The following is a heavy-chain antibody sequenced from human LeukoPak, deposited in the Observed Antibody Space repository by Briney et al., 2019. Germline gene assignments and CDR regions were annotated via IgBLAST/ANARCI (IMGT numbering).Heavy chain of an antibody. Sequence: GASVKVSCKASGYTFTGYYMHWVRQAPGQGLEWMGWINPNSGGTNYAQKFQGRVTMTRDTSISTAYMDLRRLRSDDTAVYYCARAARFFGSGSYLGYWGQGNLVTVSS. CDR2: INPNSGGT. CDR3: ARAARFFGSGSYLGY. D-gene: IGHD3-10*01. CDR1: GYTFTGYY. J-gene: IGHJ4*02. V-gene: IGHV1-2*02.